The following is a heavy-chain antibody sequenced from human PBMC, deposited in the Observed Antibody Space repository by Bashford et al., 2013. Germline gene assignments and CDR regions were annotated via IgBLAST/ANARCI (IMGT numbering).Heavy chain of an antibody. V-gene: IGHV4-59*12. D-gene: IGHD2-15*01. CDR1: GGSISSYY. Sequence: SETLSLTCTVSGGSISSYYWSWIRQPPGKGLEWIGHVFDSGNTNYNPSLKSRVTISVDTSKNQFSLRLSSVTAADTAVYYCARRHMVVAATLLDYWGQGTLVTVSS. CDR3: ARRHMVVAATLLDY. CDR2: VFDSGNT. J-gene: IGHJ4*02.